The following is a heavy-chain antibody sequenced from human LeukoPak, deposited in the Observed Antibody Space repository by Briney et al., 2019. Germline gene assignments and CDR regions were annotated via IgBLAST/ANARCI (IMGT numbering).Heavy chain of an antibody. J-gene: IGHJ6*02. CDR2: ISSSGSTI. CDR1: GFTFSDYY. CDR3: ARDQKSGGYEGMDV. Sequence: PGGSLRLSCAASGFTFSDYYISWIRQAPGKGLEWVSYISSSGSTIYYADSVKGRFTISRDNAKNSLYLQMNSLRAEDMAVYYCARDQKSGGYEGMDVWGQGTTVTVSS. V-gene: IGHV3-11*01. D-gene: IGHD3-10*01.